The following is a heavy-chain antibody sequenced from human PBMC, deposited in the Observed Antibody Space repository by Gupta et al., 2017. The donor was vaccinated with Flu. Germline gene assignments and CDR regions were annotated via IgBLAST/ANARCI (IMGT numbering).Heavy chain of an antibody. D-gene: IGHD3/OR15-3a*01. CDR3: TRPPILDVVDV. V-gene: IGHV3-73*02. J-gene: IGHJ6*02. CDR2: IISKANSYAT. CDR1: GLTFSGSA. Sequence: EVQLVESGGGLVQPGGARNLSCAASGLTFSGSAMHWVRQASGQGLEWVGRIISKANSYATAYAASVKGRFTISRDDSKNTAYLQMNSLKTEDTAVYYCTRPPILDVVDVWGQGTTVTVSS.